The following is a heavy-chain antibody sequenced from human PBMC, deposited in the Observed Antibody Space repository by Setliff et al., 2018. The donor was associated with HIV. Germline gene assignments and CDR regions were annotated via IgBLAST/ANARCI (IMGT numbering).Heavy chain of an antibody. CDR1: GFTFSSYA. Sequence: PGGSLRLSCAASGFTFSSYAMSWVRQAPGKGLEWVANIKQDGGEKHYLESVKGRFTISRDNAKDSLYLQLNSLRVDDTALYYCARTPVGGQENDYWGQGTLVTVSS. V-gene: IGHV3-7*03. CDR2: IKQDGGEK. J-gene: IGHJ4*02. D-gene: IGHD3-10*01. CDR3: ARTPVGGQENDY.